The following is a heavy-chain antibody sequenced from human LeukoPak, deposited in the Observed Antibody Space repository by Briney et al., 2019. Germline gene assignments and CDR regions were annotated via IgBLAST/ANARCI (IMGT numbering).Heavy chain of an antibody. J-gene: IGHJ4*02. CDR1: GFTFSSYA. V-gene: IGHV3-23*01. D-gene: IGHD5-18*01. CDR2: IGGSAGST. Sequence: HSGGSLRLSCAASGFTFSSYAMSWVRQAPGKGLEWVSTIGGSAGSTYAADSVKGRFTISRDNSKNTLYLQMNSLRAEDTAVYYCAKGAGYSYGYCFDYWGQGTLVTVSS. CDR3: AKGAGYSYGYCFDY.